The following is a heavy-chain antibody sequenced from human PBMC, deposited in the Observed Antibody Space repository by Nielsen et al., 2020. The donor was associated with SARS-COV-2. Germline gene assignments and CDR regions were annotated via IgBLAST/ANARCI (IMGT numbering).Heavy chain of an antibody. Sequence: GGSLRLSCAASGFTFSSYAMSWVRQAPGKGLEWVSVIYSGGSSTYYADSVKGRFTISRDNSKNTLYLQMNSLRAEDTAVYYCATDIVVVPAAEFDYWGQGTLVTVSS. V-gene: IGHV3-23*03. J-gene: IGHJ4*02. CDR2: IYSGGSST. D-gene: IGHD2-2*01. CDR1: GFTFSSYA. CDR3: ATDIVVVPAAEFDY.